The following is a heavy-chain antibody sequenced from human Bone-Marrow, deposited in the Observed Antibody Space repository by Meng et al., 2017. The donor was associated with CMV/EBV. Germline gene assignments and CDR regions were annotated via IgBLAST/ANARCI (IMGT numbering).Heavy chain of an antibody. CDR3: ARDLADYYDSSGYYGMDV. V-gene: IGHV3-48*03. CDR1: GFTFSSYE. Sequence: GESLKISCAASGFTFSSYEMNWVRQGPRKGLEWGPYFSRSGSTIYYVDSVKGRFTISRDNAKNSLYLQMNSLRAEDTAVYYCARDLADYYDSSGYYGMDVWGQGTRVTVSS. D-gene: IGHD3-22*01. J-gene: IGHJ6*02. CDR2: FSRSGSTI.